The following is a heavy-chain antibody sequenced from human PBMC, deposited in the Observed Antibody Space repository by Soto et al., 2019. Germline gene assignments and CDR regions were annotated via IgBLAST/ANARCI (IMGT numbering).Heavy chain of an antibody. CDR2: INHSGTI. D-gene: IGHD6-19*01. CDR1: GGSFSGYY. CDR3: ARGAVAGYDY. J-gene: IGHJ4*02. Sequence: SETLSLTCAVYGGSFSGYYWSWIRQPPGKGLEWIGEINHSGTINYNPSLKSRVTISVDTSKNQFSLKLSSVTAADTAVYYCARGAVAGYDYWGQGNLVTVSS. V-gene: IGHV4-34*01.